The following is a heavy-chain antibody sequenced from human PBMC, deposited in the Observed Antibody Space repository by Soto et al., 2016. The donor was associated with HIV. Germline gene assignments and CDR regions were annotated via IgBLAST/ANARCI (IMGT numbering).Heavy chain of an antibody. CDR1: GFAFRSYA. V-gene: IGHV3-23*01. J-gene: IGHJ3*02. D-gene: IGHD3-22*01. CDR3: AKXEMVVVVDAFDI. Sequence: EVQLLESGGGLVQPGGSLRISCAASGFAFRSYAMNWVRQTPGKGLEWVSAISGSGGNTYSADSVKGRFTISRDNSKNTLYLQMNSLRAEDTAVYYCAKXEMVVVVDAFDIVGPRDKWSPSLQ. CDR2: ISGSGGNT.